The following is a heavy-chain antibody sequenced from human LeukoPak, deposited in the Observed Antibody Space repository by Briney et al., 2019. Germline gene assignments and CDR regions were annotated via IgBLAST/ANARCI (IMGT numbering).Heavy chain of an antibody. D-gene: IGHD6-13*01. Sequence: SETLSLTCTVSGGSISSGGYYWSWIRQHPGKGLEWIGYIYYSGSTYYNPSLKSRVTTSVDTSKNQFSLKLSSVTAADTAVYYCARGRQAATPYSSSWDFDYWGQGTLVTVSS. J-gene: IGHJ4*02. V-gene: IGHV4-31*03. CDR3: ARGRQAATPYSSSWDFDY. CDR1: GGSISSGGYY. CDR2: IYYSGST.